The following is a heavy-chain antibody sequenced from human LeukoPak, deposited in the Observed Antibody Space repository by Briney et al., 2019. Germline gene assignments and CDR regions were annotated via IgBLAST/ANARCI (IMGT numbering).Heavy chain of an antibody. Sequence: ASVTVSCKASGYTFTSNYIHWVRQAPGQGLEWMGMIYPRDGSTSYAQKFQGRVTVTRDTSTSPVHMELSGLRSEDTAVYYCARDQDGFDYWGQGTLVTVSS. V-gene: IGHV1-46*01. CDR2: IYPRDGST. CDR3: ARDQDGFDY. CDR1: GYTFTSNY. J-gene: IGHJ4*02.